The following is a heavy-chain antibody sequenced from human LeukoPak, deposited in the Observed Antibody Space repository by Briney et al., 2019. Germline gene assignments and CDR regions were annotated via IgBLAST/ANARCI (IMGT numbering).Heavy chain of an antibody. V-gene: IGHV1-2*02. CDR3: ARDCDGSGCYGY. Sequence: ASVKVSCKASGYTFTGYYMHWVRQAPGQGLEWMGWINPNSGGTNYAQKFQGRVTMTRDTSISTAYMELSRLRSDDTAVYYCARDCDGSGCYGYWGQGTLVTVSS. CDR1: GYTFTGYY. J-gene: IGHJ4*02. D-gene: IGHD3-10*01. CDR2: INPNSGGT.